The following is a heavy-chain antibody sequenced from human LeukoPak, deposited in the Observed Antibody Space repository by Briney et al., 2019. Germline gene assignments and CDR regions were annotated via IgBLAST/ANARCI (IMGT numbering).Heavy chain of an antibody. V-gene: IGHV4-59*01. Sequence: SETLSLTCTVSGDSISSYYWSWIRQPPGKGLEWIGYIYHRGATNYNPSLKSRVTISADTSKDQFSLKLASVTAADTAVYYCATGYSSTWYYFDYWGQGTLAPVSS. CDR1: GDSISSYY. J-gene: IGHJ4*02. CDR2: IYHRGAT. D-gene: IGHD6-13*01. CDR3: ATGYSSTWYYFDY.